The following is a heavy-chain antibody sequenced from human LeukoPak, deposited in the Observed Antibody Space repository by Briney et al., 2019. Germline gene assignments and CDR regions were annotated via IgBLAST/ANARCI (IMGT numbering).Heavy chain of an antibody. J-gene: IGHJ5*02. CDR2: MNPNSGNT. CDR3: AKDLRYSSSFDP. V-gene: IGHV1-8*01. D-gene: IGHD6-6*01. Sequence: AASVKVSCKASGYTFTSYDINWVRQATGQGLEWMGWMNPNSGNTGYAQKFQGRVTMTRNTSISTAYMELSSLRAEDTAVYYCAKDLRYSSSFDPWGQGTLVTVSS. CDR1: GYTFTSYD.